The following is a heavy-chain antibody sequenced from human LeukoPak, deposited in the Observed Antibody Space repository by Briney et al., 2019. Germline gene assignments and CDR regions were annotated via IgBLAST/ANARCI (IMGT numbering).Heavy chain of an antibody. CDR1: GGSISSHY. J-gene: IGHJ4*02. CDR3: ARKGIYRGSLDY. CDR2: VYYSGST. V-gene: IGHV4-59*11. D-gene: IGHD3-16*02. Sequence: PSETLSLTCTVSGGSISSHYWSWIRQPPGKGLEWIGYVYYSGSTNYNPSLKSRVTISVDTSKNQFSLKLSSVTAADTAVYYCARKGIYRGSLDYWGQGTLVTVSS.